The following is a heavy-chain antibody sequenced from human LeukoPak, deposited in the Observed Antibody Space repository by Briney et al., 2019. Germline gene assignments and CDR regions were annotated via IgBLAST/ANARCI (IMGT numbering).Heavy chain of an antibody. CDR1: GGSFSGYY. D-gene: IGHD3-16*02. Sequence: SSETLSLTCAVYGGSFSGYYWSWIRQPPGKGLEWIGEINHSGSTNYNPSLKSRVTISVDTSKNQFSLKLSSVTAADTAVYYCARGVKKYYDYVWGSYRRIYLDYWGQGTLVTVSS. J-gene: IGHJ4*02. CDR3: ARGVKKYYDYVWGSYRRIYLDY. V-gene: IGHV4-34*01. CDR2: INHSGST.